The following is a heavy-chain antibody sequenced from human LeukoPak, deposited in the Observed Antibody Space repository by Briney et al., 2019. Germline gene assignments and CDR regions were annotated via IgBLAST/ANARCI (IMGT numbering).Heavy chain of an antibody. V-gene: IGHV4-59*01. CDR2: IYYSGST. CDR3: ARVNYSSYYYGMDV. Sequence: MPSETLSLTCTVSGGSISSYYWSWIRQPPGKGLEWIGYIYYSGSTNYNPSLKSRVTISVDTSKNQFSLKLSSVTAADTAVYYCARVNYSSYYYGMDVWGQGTTVTVSS. CDR1: GGSISSYY. J-gene: IGHJ6*02. D-gene: IGHD4-11*01.